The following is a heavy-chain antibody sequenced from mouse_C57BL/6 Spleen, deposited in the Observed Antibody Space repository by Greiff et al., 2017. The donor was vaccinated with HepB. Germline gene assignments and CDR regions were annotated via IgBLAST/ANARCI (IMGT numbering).Heavy chain of an antibody. J-gene: IGHJ4*01. D-gene: IGHD1-1*01. CDR1: GYTFTDYY. CDR3: ARYGRGYYAMDY. V-gene: IGHV1-76*01. CDR2: IYPGSGNT. Sequence: QVQLQQSGAELVRPGASVKLSCKASGYTFTDYYINWVKQRPGQGLEWIARIYPGSGNTYYNEKFKGKATLTAEKSSSTAYMQLSSLTSEDSAVYFCARYGRGYYAMDYWGQGTSVTVSS.